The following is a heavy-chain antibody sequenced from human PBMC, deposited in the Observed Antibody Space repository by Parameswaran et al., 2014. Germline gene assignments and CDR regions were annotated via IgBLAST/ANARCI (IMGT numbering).Heavy chain of an antibody. Sequence: VRQAPGKGLEWVSSISSSSSYIYYADSVKGRFTISRDNAKNSLYLQMNSLRAEDTAVYYCARGNTRVETPAPQRWGQGTLVTVSS. D-gene: IGHD2-2*01. V-gene: IGHV3-21*01. J-gene: IGHJ4*02. CDR2: ISSSSSYI. CDR3: ARGNTRVETPAPQR.